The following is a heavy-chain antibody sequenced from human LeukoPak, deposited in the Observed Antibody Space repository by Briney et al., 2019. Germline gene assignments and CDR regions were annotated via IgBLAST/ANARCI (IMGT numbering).Heavy chain of an antibody. J-gene: IGHJ4*02. CDR2: INHSGST. CDR1: GGSLSGYY. V-gene: IGHV4-34*01. Sequence: SETLSLTCAVYGGSLSGYYWNWLRQSPGKGLEWIGEINHSGSTNYNPSLKSRVIISVDTSKNQFSLKLSSVTAADTAVYYCARATFDSRGYYYEGEYWGQGTLVTVSS. CDR3: ARATFDSRGYYYEGEY. D-gene: IGHD3-22*01.